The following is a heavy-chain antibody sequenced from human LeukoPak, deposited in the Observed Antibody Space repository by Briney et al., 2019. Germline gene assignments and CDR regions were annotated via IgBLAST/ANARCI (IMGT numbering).Heavy chain of an antibody. D-gene: IGHD4-23*01. CDR2: IATSDDA. Sequence: GGSLRLSCAASGFTFSSYDMHWVRQVIGKGLEWVSAIATSDDAFYAGSVKGRFTISRDNGKNSLYLQMNSLGAGETAVYYCARENSGGIIAEFDYWGQGILVTVSS. CDR1: GFTFSSYD. CDR3: ARENSGGIIAEFDY. V-gene: IGHV3-13*04. J-gene: IGHJ4*02.